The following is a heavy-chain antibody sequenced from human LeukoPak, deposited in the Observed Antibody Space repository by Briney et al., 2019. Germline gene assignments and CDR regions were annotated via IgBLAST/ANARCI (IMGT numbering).Heavy chain of an antibody. Sequence: SETLSLTCTVSGGSLSSYYWSWIRQPAGKGLEWIGRIYTSGSTNYNPSLKSRVTMSVDTSKNQFSLKLSSVTAADTAVYYCARVIGYCSGGSCYSQVFYDAFDIWGQGTMVTVSA. CDR2: IYTSGST. D-gene: IGHD2-15*01. CDR3: ARVIGYCSGGSCYSQVFYDAFDI. J-gene: IGHJ3*02. V-gene: IGHV4-4*07. CDR1: GGSLSSYY.